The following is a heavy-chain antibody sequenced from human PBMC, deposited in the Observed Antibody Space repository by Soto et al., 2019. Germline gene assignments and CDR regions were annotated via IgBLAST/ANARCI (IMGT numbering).Heavy chain of an antibody. CDR1: GFTFDAYA. J-gene: IGHJ4*02. D-gene: IGHD6-13*01. CDR2: ISWNSGSI. V-gene: IGHV3-9*01. CDR3: AKEPRSSSWYTYFDY. Sequence: PGGSLRLSCAASGFTFDAYAMHGVRQAPGKGLEWVSGISWNSGSIGYADSVKGRFTISRDNAKNSLYLQMNSLRAEDTALYYCAKEPRSSSWYTYFDYWGQGT.